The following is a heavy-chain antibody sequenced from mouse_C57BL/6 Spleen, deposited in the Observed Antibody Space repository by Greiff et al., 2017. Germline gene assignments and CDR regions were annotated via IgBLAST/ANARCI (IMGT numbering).Heavy chain of an antibody. CDR3: ARFEDGYYEAY. Sequence: QVQLQQSGPELVKPGASVKISCKASGYAFSSSWMNWVKQRPGKGLEWIGRIYPGDGDTNYNGKFKGKATLTADKSSSTAYMQLSSLTSEDSAVYFCARFEDGYYEAYWGQGTLVTVSA. CDR1: GYAFSSSW. V-gene: IGHV1-82*01. D-gene: IGHD2-3*01. J-gene: IGHJ3*01. CDR2: IYPGDGDT.